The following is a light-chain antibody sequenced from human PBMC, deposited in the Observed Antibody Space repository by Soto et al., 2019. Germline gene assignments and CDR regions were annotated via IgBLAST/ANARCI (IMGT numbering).Light chain of an antibody. V-gene: IGKV1-5*03. Sequence: DIQMSQSPSTLSASVGDTVTITCRASQSMNKWLARYQQKPGKAPTLLIYEASMLQNGVPSRFSGSGSGTEFTLTISSLQPDDFANYYCQQYDAFGQGTRLDIK. CDR2: EAS. CDR3: QQYDA. J-gene: IGKJ5*01. CDR1: QSMNKW.